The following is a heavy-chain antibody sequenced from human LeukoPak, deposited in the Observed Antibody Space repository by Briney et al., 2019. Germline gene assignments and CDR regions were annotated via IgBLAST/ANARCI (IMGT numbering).Heavy chain of an antibody. Sequence: GGSLRLSCAASGFTFSSYSMNWVRLAPGKGLEWVSSISSSGAYIFYADSVKGRFTISRDNAKNSLYLQMNSLRAEDTAVYYCAKRAENYGSGSYYQGLLLWGQGTLVTVSS. CDR1: GFTFSSYS. J-gene: IGHJ4*02. D-gene: IGHD3-10*01. CDR3: AKRAENYGSGSYYQGLLL. V-gene: IGHV3-21*04. CDR2: ISSSGAYI.